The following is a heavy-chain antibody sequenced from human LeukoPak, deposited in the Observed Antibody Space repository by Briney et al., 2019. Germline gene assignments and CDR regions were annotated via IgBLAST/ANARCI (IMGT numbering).Heavy chain of an antibody. D-gene: IGHD3-16*01. CDR1: GFTFSSYG. CDR2: ISYDGSNK. Sequence: AGGSLRLSCAASGFTFSSYGMHWVRQAPGKGLEWVAVISYDGSNKYYADSVEGRFTISRDNSKNTLYLQMNSLRAEDTAVYYCAKERSHLINYFDYWGQGTLVTVSS. J-gene: IGHJ4*02. CDR3: AKERSHLINYFDY. V-gene: IGHV3-30*18.